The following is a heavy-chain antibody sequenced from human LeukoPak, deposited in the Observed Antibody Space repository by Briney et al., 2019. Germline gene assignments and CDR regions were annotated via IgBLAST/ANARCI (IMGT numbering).Heavy chain of an antibody. J-gene: IGHJ4*02. D-gene: IGHD3-22*01. Sequence: SETLSLTCDVSGGSISNTNWWSWVRQPPGQGLEWIGEVSLAGQTNYNPSLNGRVTMSLDESGNQLSLNLRSVTAADTAVYYCARGAYYDNTRLDYWGQGTLVNVSS. CDR3: ARGAYYDNTRLDY. CDR2: VSLAGQT. V-gene: IGHV4-4*02. CDR1: GGSISNTNW.